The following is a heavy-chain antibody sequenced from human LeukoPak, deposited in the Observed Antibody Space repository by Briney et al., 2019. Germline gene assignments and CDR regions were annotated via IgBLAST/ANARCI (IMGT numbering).Heavy chain of an antibody. V-gene: IGHV4-31*03. Sequence: SETLSLTCTVSGGSISSGGYYWSWIRQHPGKGLEWIGYIYYSGSTYYNPSLKSRVTISVDTSKNQFSLKLSSVTAADTAVYYCARGPHGYSYGPYYYGMDVWGQGTTVTVSS. CDR3: ARGPHGYSYGPYYYGMDV. CDR1: GGSISSGGYY. CDR2: IYYSGST. J-gene: IGHJ6*02. D-gene: IGHD5-18*01.